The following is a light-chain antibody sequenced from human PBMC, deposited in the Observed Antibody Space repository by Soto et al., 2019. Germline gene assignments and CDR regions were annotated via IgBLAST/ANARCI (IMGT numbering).Light chain of an antibody. V-gene: IGLV4-69*01. J-gene: IGLJ2*01. CDR3: QTWDTGIRVG. Sequence: QPVLTQSPSASASLGASVKLTCTLSSWHSSYAIAWHQQQPEKGPRYLMKLNIDGSHSKGDGIPDRFSGSSSGAERYLTSSSLQSEDEADYYCQTWDTGIRVGFGGGTKVTVL. CDR1: SWHSSYA. CDR2: LNIDGSH.